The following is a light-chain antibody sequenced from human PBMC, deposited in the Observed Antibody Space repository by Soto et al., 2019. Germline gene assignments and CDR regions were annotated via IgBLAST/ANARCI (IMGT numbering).Light chain of an antibody. CDR2: DVY. V-gene: IGLV2-14*01. J-gene: IGLJ1*01. Sequence: QSVLTQPASVSGSPGQSITISCTGTSSDVGGFNYVSWYQQHPGKAPKLLIFDVYSRPSGISNRFSGSKSGNTASLTISGLQAEDEADYYCSSYTTSSSYVFGAGTKLHRP. CDR1: SSDVGGFNY. CDR3: SSYTTSSSYV.